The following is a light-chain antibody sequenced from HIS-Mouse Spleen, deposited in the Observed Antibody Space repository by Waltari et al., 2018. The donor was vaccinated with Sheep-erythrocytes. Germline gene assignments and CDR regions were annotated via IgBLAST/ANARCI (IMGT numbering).Light chain of an antibody. CDR2: DAS. CDR3: QQRSNWPXIT. V-gene: IGKV3-11*01. J-gene: IGKJ5*01. Sequence: EIVLTQSPATLSLSPGEXXTLSCRASQSVSSSLAWYQQKPGRAPRLLIYDASTRATGIPARFSGSGSGTDFPLTISSLEPEDFAVYYCQQRSNWPXITFGQGTRLEIK. CDR1: QSVSSS.